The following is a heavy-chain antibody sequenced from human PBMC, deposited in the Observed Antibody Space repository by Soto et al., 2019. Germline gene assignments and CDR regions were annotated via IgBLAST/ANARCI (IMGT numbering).Heavy chain of an antibody. Sequence: SETLSLTCAVSGGSISSSNWWSWVRQPPWKGLEWIGEIYHSGSTNYNPSLKSRVTISVDKSKNQFSLKLSSVTAADTAVYYCARLRGLTGATMYYFDYWGQGTLVTVSS. D-gene: IGHD7-27*01. V-gene: IGHV4-4*02. CDR3: ARLRGLTGATMYYFDY. CDR1: GGSISSSNW. CDR2: IYHSGST. J-gene: IGHJ4*02.